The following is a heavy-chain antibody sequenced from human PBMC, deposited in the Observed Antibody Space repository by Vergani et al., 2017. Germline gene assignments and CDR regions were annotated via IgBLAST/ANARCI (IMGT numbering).Heavy chain of an antibody. V-gene: IGHV3-9*01. J-gene: IGHJ6*02. CDR3: SKEGKQTDEQWPLIGDGMDV. D-gene: IGHD6-19*01. CDR1: GFTFDDYA. Sequence: EVQLVESGGGLVQPGRSLRLSCAASGFTFDDYAMHWVRQAPGKGLEWVSGISWNSGSIGYVDSVKGRFTISRDNAKKSLYLQMNSLRAEDTALYYCSKEGKQTDEQWPLIGDGMDVWGQGTTVTVSS. CDR2: ISWNSGSI.